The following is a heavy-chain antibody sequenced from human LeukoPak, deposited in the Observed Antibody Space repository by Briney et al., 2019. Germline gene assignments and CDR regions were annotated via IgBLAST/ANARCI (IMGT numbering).Heavy chain of an antibody. D-gene: IGHD3-10*01. CDR2: IIPIFGTA. CDR3: AITMVRGVTSLS. V-gene: IGHV1-69*05. CDR1: GGTFSSYA. Sequence: GASVKVSCKASGGTFSSYAISWVRQAPGQGLEWMGGIIPIFGTANYAQKFQGRVTITTDESTSTAYMELSSLRSEDTAVYCCAITMVRGVTSLSWGQGTLVTVSS. J-gene: IGHJ5*02.